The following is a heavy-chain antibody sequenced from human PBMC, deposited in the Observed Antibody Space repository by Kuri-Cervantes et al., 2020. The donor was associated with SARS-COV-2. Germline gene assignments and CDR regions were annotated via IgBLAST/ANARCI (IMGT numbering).Heavy chain of an antibody. CDR3: ATYDLQYGYYFDY. V-gene: IGHV4-30-2*01. CDR1: GGSISSGGYH. D-gene: IGHD4-11*01. Sequence: SETLSLTCTVSGGSISSGGYHWSWIRQPPGKGLEWIGYIYHSGSTYYNPSLKSRVTISVDRSKNQFSLKLSSVTAADTAVYYCATYDLQYGYYFDYWGQGTLVTVSS. J-gene: IGHJ4*02. CDR2: IYHSGST.